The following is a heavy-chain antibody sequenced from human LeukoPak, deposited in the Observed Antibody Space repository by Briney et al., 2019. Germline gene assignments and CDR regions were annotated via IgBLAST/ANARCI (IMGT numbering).Heavy chain of an antibody. J-gene: IGHJ4*02. CDR2: ISAYNGNK. V-gene: IGHV1-18*01. Sequence: ASVKVSCKASGYTFTSYGISWVRQAPGQGLEWMGWISAYNGNKNDAQKLQGRVTMTTDTSTTTAYMELRSLRSDDTAVYYCARDGYSSSWYPLHFDYWGQGTLVTVSS. CDR3: ARDGYSSSWYPLHFDY. D-gene: IGHD6-13*01. CDR1: GYTFTSYG.